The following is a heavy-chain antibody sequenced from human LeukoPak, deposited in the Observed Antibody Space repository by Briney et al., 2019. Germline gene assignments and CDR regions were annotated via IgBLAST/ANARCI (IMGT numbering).Heavy chain of an antibody. CDR1: GFTFSGYA. Sequence: PGRSLKLSCAASGFTFSGYALHWVRQAPGKGLEWVADISYDGRDKHFADSVKGRFTISRDNSKNTLFLQMNSLRAEDTALYYCARDKDLYANYYFDYWGEGTLVTVSS. V-gene: IGHV3-30*04. CDR2: ISYDGRDK. D-gene: IGHD1-7*01. J-gene: IGHJ4*02. CDR3: ARDKDLYANYYFDY.